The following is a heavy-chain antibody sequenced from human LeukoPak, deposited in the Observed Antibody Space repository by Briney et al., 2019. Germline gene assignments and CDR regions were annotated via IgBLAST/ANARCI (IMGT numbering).Heavy chain of an antibody. J-gene: IGHJ4*02. CDR2: ISGRGGST. D-gene: IGHD6-19*01. CDR1: GFSFGSYA. CDR3: AKDRGSGWPQFDY. V-gene: IGHV3-23*01. Sequence: GGSLRLSCAASGFSFGSYAMNWVRQAPGKGLEWVSAISGRGGSTYYADSVKGRFTISRDNSKNTLYLQMNSLRAEDTAVYYCAKDRGSGWPQFDYWGQGTLVTVSS.